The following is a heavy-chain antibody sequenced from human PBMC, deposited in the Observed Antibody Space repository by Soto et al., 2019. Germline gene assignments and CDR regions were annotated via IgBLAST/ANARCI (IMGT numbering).Heavy chain of an antibody. V-gene: IGHV1-24*01. J-gene: IGHJ5*02. CDR2: FDPEDGET. Sequence: ASVKVSCKVSGYTLTELSMHWVRQAPGKGLEWMGGFDPEDGETIYAQKFQGRVTMTEDTSTDTAYMELSSLRSEDTAVYYCATVGSYRRGWSGRWFDPWGQGTLVTVYS. D-gene: IGHD6-19*01. CDR3: ATVGSYRRGWSGRWFDP. CDR1: GYTLTELS.